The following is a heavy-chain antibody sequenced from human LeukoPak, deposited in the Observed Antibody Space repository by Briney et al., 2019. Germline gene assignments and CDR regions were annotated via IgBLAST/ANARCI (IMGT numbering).Heavy chain of an antibody. CDR2: VNWNGDST. CDR1: GFNFVNTW. J-gene: IGHJ4*02. Sequence: GGSLRLSCAASGFNFVNTWMHWVRQAPGKGLEWVSGVNWNGDSTNYADSVKGRFTISRDNAKNSLYLQMNSLRAEDTAVYYCARGGAEYYDILTDFCYWGQGTLVTVSS. D-gene: IGHD3-9*01. V-gene: IGHV3-20*04. CDR3: ARGGAEYYDILTDFCY.